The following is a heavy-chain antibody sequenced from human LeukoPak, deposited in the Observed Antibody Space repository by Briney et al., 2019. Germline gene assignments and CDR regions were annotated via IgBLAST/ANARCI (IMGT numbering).Heavy chain of an antibody. D-gene: IGHD2-2*01. CDR2: INSGGST. CDR1: GFTVSSNY. Sequence: GVLRLSCAASGFTVSSNYMSWVRHAAGRGLEWVSVINSGGSTNYADSVKGRFTISRDNSKSTLYLQMNSLRAEDTAVYYCARGRIVVVPAAIDRVDYYYYGMDVWGQGTTVTVPS. CDR3: ARGRIVVVPAAIDRVDYYYYGMDV. V-gene: IGHV3-66*01. J-gene: IGHJ6*02.